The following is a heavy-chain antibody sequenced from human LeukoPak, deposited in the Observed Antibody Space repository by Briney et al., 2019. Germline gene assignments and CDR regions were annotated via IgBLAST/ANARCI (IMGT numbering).Heavy chain of an antibody. CDR2: INPSGGST. Sequence: ASVKVSCKASGYTFTTYYVHWVRQAPGQGLEWWGIINPSGGSTTYAQKFRGRRTMTRDMSTSTVYMELSSLRSEDTAVYYCARGSRPVYNLLTGKRYFDYWGQGTLLTVSS. V-gene: IGHV1-46*01. D-gene: IGHD3-9*01. CDR3: ARGSRPVYNLLTGKRYFDY. J-gene: IGHJ4*02. CDR1: GYTFTTYY.